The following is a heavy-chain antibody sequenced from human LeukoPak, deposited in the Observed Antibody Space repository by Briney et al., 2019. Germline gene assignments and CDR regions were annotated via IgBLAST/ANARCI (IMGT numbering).Heavy chain of an antibody. D-gene: IGHD3-10*01. J-gene: IGHJ6*02. CDR1: GYTFTSYG. V-gene: IGHV1-18*01. CDR3: AREVWFGELLSHYYYYGMDV. Sequence: GASVKVSCKASGYTFTSYGISWVRQAPGQGLEWMGWISAYNGNTNYAQKLQGRVTMTTDTSTSTAYVELRSLRSDDTAVYYCAREVWFGELLSHYYYYGMDVWGQGTTVTVSS. CDR2: ISAYNGNT.